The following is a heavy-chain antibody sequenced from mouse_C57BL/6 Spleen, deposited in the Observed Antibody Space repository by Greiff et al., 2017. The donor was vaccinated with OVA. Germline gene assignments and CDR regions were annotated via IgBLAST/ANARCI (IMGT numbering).Heavy chain of an antibody. D-gene: IGHD2-14*01. CDR3: ARTGTWGYYAMDY. CDR1: GFTFSSYA. V-gene: IGHV5-4*03. CDR2: ISDGGSYT. Sequence: EVKVVESGGGLVKPGGSLKLSCAASGFTFSSYAMSWVRQTPEKRLEWVATISDGGSYTYYPDNVKGRFTISRDNAKNNLYLQMSHLKSEDTAMYYCARTGTWGYYAMDYWGQGTSVTVSS. J-gene: IGHJ4*01.